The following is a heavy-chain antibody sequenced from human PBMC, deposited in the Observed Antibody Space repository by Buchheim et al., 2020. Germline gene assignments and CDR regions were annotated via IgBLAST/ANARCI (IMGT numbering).Heavy chain of an antibody. CDR2: IYYSGSV. CDR1: YGSINDFY. D-gene: IGHD1-26*01. Sequence: QVQLQESGPGLVKPSETLSLTCTVSYGSINDFYWAWIRQSPGEGLQWIAYIYYSGSVHYSPSLRSRVTISLDTSMKQFSLRLTSVTAADTAMYYCARGMGVGAHDFFDSWGQG. V-gene: IGHV4-59*03. CDR3: ARGMGVGAHDFFDS. J-gene: IGHJ4*02.